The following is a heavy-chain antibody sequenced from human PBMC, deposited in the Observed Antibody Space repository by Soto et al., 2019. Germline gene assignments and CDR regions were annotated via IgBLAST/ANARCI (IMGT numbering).Heavy chain of an antibody. D-gene: IGHD3-22*01. CDR2: ISYDGSNK. CDR1: GFTFSSYG. Sequence: AGGSRRLSCAASGFTFSSYGMHWVRQAPGKGLEWVAVISYDGSNKYYADSVKGRFTISRDNSKNTLYLQMNSLRAEDTAVYYCAKDAHDSSGYTFDYWGQGTLVTVS. J-gene: IGHJ4*02. CDR3: AKDAHDSSGYTFDY. V-gene: IGHV3-30*18.